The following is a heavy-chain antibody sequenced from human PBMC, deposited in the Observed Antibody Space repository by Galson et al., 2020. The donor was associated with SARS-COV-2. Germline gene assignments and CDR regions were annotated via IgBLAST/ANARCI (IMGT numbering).Heavy chain of an antibody. CDR3: ARESYSGYDFDH. D-gene: IGHD5-12*01. Sequence: GESLKISCAASGFTFSDYIMHWVRQAPGKGLEWVSSIRSKSRYISYVDSVKGRFTISRDNAHNSLHLQMNSLRADDTAVYYCARESYSGYDFDHWGQGSLVTVSS. J-gene: IGHJ4*02. CDR1: GFTFSDYI. CDR2: IRSKSRYI. V-gene: IGHV3-21*01.